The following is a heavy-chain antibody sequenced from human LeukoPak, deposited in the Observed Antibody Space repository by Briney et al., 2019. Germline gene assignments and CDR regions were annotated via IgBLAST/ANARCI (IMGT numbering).Heavy chain of an antibody. V-gene: IGHV4-39*07. CDR1: GGSISSSTYY. CDR2: IYYSGST. CDR3: ARDARRYSSSWYRTNWFDP. Sequence: PSETLSLTCTASGGSISSSTYYWDWIRQPPGKGLEWIGSIYYSGSTYYNPSLKSRVTISVDTSKNQFSLKLSSVTAADTAVYYCARDARRYSSSWYRTNWFDPWGQGTLVTVSS. J-gene: IGHJ5*02. D-gene: IGHD6-13*01.